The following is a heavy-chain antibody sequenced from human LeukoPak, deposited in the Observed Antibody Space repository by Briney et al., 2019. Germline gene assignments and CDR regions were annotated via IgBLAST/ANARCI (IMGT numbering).Heavy chain of an antibody. V-gene: IGHV3-30*03. CDR1: GFTFSSYG. Sequence: GGSLRLSCAASGFTFSSYGMHWVRQAPGKGLEWVAVISYDGSNKYYADSVKGRFTISRDNSKNSLYLQMNSLRAEDTAVYYCARATSPKGAFDIWGQGTMVTVSS. CDR3: ARATSPKGAFDI. CDR2: ISYDGSNK. J-gene: IGHJ3*02.